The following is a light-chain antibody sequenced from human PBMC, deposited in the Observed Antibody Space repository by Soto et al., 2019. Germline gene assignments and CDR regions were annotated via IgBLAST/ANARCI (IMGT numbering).Light chain of an antibody. CDR2: EVN. CDR3: SSYGGYNNVV. V-gene: IGLV2-8*01. CDR1: SSDVGGYNY. Sequence: SALTQPPSASGSPGQSVTISCTGTSSDVGGYNYVSWFQQHPGKAPKLIIHEVNQRPSGVPDRFSGSKSGNTASLTVSGLQAEDEGTYYCSSYGGYNNVVFGTGTKVTAL. J-gene: IGLJ1*01.